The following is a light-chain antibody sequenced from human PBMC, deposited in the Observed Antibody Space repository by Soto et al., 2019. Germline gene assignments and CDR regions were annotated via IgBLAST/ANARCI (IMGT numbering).Light chain of an antibody. J-gene: IGKJ4*01. CDR3: QQATISQLT. V-gene: IGKV1-12*01. CDR1: QGISGW. CDR2: AAS. Sequence: DIQMTQSPSSVSASVGDRVTITCRASQGISGWLAWYQQKPGKAPKLLIYAASTLETGVPSRFSGAGSGTDFTLTINHPHPEDFATYYCQQATISQLTFGGGTKVEIK.